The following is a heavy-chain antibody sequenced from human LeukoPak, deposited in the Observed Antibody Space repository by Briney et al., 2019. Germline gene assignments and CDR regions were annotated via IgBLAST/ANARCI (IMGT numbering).Heavy chain of an antibody. CDR1: GFTFSSYS. J-gene: IGHJ5*02. D-gene: IGHD2-2*01. CDR2: ISSSSSYI. V-gene: IGHV3-21*01. CDR3: ARDRCSSTSCQWFDP. Sequence: PGGSLRLSCAASGFTFSSYSMNWVRQAPGKGLEWVSSISSSSSYIYYADSVKGRFTISRDNAKNSLYLQMSSLRAEDTAVYYCARDRCSSTSCQWFDPWGQGTLVTVSS.